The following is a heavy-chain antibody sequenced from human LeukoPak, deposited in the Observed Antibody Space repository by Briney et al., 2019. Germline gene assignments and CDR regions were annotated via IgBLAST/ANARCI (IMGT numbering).Heavy chain of an antibody. V-gene: IGHV7-4-1*02. CDR1: GYTFTSYA. D-gene: IGHD2-2*01. CDR3: ARFGRYCSSTSCYAIDALDI. CDR2: INTNTGNP. J-gene: IGHJ3*02. Sequence: ASVKVSCKASGYTFTSYAMNWVRQAPGQGLEWMGWINTNTGNPTYAQAFTGRFVFSLDTSVSTAYLQISSLKAEDTAVYYCARFGRYCSSTSCYAIDALDIWGQGTMVTVSS.